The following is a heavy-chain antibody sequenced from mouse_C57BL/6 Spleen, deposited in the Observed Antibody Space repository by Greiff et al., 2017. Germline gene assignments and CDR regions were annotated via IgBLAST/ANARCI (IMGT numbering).Heavy chain of an antibody. CDR2: IDPNSGGT. J-gene: IGHJ1*03. V-gene: IGHV1-72*01. CDR3: ARDYGSSYVWYFDV. CDR1: GYTFTSYW. Sequence: QVQLQQPGAELVKPGASVKLSCKASGYTFTSYWMHWVKQRPGRGLEWIGRIDPNSGGTKYNEKFKSKATLTVDKPSSTASMQLSSLTSEDSAVYYWARDYGSSYVWYFDVWGTGTTVTVSS. D-gene: IGHD1-1*01.